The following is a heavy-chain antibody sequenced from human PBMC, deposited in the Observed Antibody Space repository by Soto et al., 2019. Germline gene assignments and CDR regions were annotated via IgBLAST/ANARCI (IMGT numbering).Heavy chain of an antibody. CDR3: AKVTSGGDYVFQH. J-gene: IGHJ1*01. Sequence: GGSLRLSCAASGFTFSSYGMHWVRQAPGKGLEWVAVISYDGSNKYYADSVKGRFTISRDNSKNTLYLQMNSLRAEDTAVYYCAKVTSGGDYVFQHWGQGTLVTVSS. CDR1: GFTFSSYG. V-gene: IGHV3-30*18. D-gene: IGHD4-17*01. CDR2: ISYDGSNK.